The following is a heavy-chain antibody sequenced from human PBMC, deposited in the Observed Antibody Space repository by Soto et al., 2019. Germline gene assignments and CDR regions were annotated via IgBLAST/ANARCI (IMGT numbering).Heavy chain of an antibody. V-gene: IGHV4-39*01. CDR2: IYYSGST. J-gene: IGHJ6*03. Sequence: QLQLQESGPGLVKPSETLSLTCTVSGGSISSSSYYWGWIRQPPGKGLEWIGSIYYSGSTYYNPSRKSRVTISVDTSKNQCSLKLSSVTAADTAVYYCSREVRDYYYYYYMDVWGKGTTVTVSS. CDR3: SREVRDYYYYYYMDV. D-gene: IGHD2-21*01. CDR1: GGSISSSSYY.